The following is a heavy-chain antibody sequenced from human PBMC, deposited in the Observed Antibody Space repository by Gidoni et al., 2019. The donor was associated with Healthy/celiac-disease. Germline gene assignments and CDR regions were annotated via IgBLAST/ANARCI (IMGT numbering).Heavy chain of an antibody. D-gene: IGHD3-16*02. J-gene: IGHJ4*02. Sequence: EVQLVESGGGLVKPGGSLRLSAAASCFPFSSYSMTWVRQAPGKGLEWVSSISSSSSYIYYADSVKGRFTISRDNAKNSLYLQMNSLRAEDTAVYYCARDGSSYPFDYWGQGTLVTVSS. CDR2: ISSSSSYI. CDR1: CFPFSSYS. V-gene: IGHV3-21*01. CDR3: ARDGSSYPFDY.